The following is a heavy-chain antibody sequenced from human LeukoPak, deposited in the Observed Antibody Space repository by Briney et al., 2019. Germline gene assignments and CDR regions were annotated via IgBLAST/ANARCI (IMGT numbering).Heavy chain of an antibody. V-gene: IGHV3-48*01. CDR2: ISSSSSTI. CDR3: ARRGGYYDSSGYSYYFDY. D-gene: IGHD3-22*01. Sequence: GGSLRLSCAASGFTFSSYSMNWDRQAPGKGLEWVSYISSSSSTIYYADSVKGRFTISRDNAKNSLYLQMNSLRAEDTAVYYCARRGGYYDSSGYSYYFDYWGQGTLVTVSS. CDR1: GFTFSSYS. J-gene: IGHJ4*02.